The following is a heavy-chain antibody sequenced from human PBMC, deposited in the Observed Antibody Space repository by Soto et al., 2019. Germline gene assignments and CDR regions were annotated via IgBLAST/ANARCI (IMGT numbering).Heavy chain of an antibody. CDR3: AKDVVVVPAAISMYYFDY. CDR2: ISGSGGST. J-gene: IGHJ4*02. D-gene: IGHD2-2*01. CDR1: GFTFSSYA. V-gene: IGHV3-23*01. Sequence: PGGSLRLSCAASGFTFSSYAMSLVRQAPGKGLEWVSAISGSGGSTYYADSVKGRFTISRDNSKNTLYLQMNSLRAEDTAVYYCAKDVVVVPAAISMYYFDYWGQGTLVTVSS.